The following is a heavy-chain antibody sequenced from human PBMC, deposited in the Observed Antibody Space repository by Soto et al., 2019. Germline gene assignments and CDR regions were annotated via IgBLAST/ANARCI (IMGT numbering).Heavy chain of an antibody. V-gene: IGHV4-4*02. D-gene: IGHD2-8*01. CDR2: IYHSGST. Sequence: QVQLQESGPGLVKPSGTLSLTCAVSGGSISSSNWWSWVGQPPGKGLEWIGEIYHSGSTNYNPSLKSRVNISVDKSKNQFSLKLSSVTAADTAVYYCARGSRNGATWRSLDYWGQGTLVTVSS. J-gene: IGHJ4*02. CDR1: GGSISSSNW. CDR3: ARGSRNGATWRSLDY.